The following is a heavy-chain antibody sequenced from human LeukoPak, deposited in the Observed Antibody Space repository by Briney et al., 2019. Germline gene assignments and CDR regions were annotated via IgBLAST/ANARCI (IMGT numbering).Heavy chain of an antibody. J-gene: IGHJ5*02. CDR3: ARGRTSSGWYWSGWFDP. V-gene: IGHV3-21*01. CDR2: ISSSSSYI. Sequence: GGSLRLSCAASGFTFSSYSMNWVRQAPGKGLEWVSSISSSSSYIYYADSVKGRFTISRDNAKNSLYLQMNSLRAEDTAVYYCARGRTSSGWYWSGWFDPWGQGTLVTVSS. CDR1: GFTFSSYS. D-gene: IGHD6-19*01.